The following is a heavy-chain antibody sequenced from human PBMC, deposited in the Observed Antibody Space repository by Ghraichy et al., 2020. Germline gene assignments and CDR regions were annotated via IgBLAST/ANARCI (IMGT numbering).Heavy chain of an antibody. CDR2: ISYDGSNK. D-gene: IGHD5-12*01. CDR3: ARDLGLRGTLDY. J-gene: IGHJ4*02. Sequence: GESLNISCAASGFTFSSYAMHWVRQAPGKGLEWVAVISYDGSNKYYADSVKGRFTISRDNSKNTLYLQMNSLRAEDTAVYYCARDLGLRGTLDYWGQGTLVTVSS. V-gene: IGHV3-30*04. CDR1: GFTFSSYA.